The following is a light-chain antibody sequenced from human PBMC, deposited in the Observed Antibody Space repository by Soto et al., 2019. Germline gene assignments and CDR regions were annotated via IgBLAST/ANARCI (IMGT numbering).Light chain of an antibody. J-gene: IGKJ5*01. CDR3: QSYNTDRPT. Sequence: IQITQPPSSLSASMGDRVAITCRASQAISNSLAWYQQRKGKPPQILIYAASTLQSGVPSRFSGSGTGTDFTLTISGLQPEDLQTYYCQSYNTDRPTFGQGTRLEIK. CDR2: AAS. CDR1: QAISNS. V-gene: IGKV1-27*01.